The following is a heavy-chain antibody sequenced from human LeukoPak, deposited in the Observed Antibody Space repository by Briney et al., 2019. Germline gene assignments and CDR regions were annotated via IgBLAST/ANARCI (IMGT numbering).Heavy chain of an antibody. CDR1: GGSISSYY. D-gene: IGHD3-10*01. Sequence: SETLSLTCTVSGGSISSYYWSWIRQPAGKGLEWIGGIYNSGSTNYNPSLKSRVTMSVDTSKNQFSLKLSSVTAADTAVYYCAREEGVTKGAIWFDPWGQGTLVTVSS. CDR2: IYNSGST. J-gene: IGHJ5*02. CDR3: AREEGVTKGAIWFDP. V-gene: IGHV4-4*07.